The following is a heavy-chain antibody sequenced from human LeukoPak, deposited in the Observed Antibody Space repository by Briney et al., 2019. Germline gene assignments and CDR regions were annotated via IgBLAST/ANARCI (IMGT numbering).Heavy chain of an antibody. CDR2: IWFDGSNQ. Sequence: GRSLRLSCAASGFIFSNYGMHWVRQAPGKGLECVAVIWFDGSNQYHADAVKGRFTISRDNSKNTLYLQMSSLRAEDTALYYCARDDFAGDSSGYIDYWGQGTLVTVSS. D-gene: IGHD3-22*01. CDR1: GFIFSNYG. J-gene: IGHJ4*02. V-gene: IGHV3-33*01. CDR3: ARDDFAGDSSGYIDY.